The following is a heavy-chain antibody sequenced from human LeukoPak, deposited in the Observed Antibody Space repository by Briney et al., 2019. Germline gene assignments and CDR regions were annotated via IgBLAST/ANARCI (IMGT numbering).Heavy chain of an antibody. CDR1: GFTFSSYG. V-gene: IGHV3-30*02. CDR3: AKDYSKTSYYGSGTYYRPNWFDP. D-gene: IGHD3-10*01. CDR2: IRYDGSNK. J-gene: IGHJ5*02. Sequence: GGSLRLSCAASGFTFSSYGMHWVRQAPGKGLEWVAFIRYDGSNKYYTDSVKGRFTISRDNSKNTLYLQMNSLRAEDTAVYYCAKDYSKTSYYGSGTYYRPNWFDPWGQGTLVTVSS.